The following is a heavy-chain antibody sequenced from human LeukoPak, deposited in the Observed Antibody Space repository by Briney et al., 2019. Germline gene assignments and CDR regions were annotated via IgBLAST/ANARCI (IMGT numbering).Heavy chain of an antibody. V-gene: IGHV3-53*01. D-gene: IGHD1-26*01. Sequence: GGSLRLSCAASGFTVSSDYMSWVRQAPGKGLEWVSIIYSGGSTFYADSVKGRFTISRDNSKNTLYLQMNSLRAEDTAVYYCARGGSYLSAFDIWGQGTMVTASS. J-gene: IGHJ3*02. CDR1: GFTVSSDY. CDR3: ARGGSYLSAFDI. CDR2: IYSGGST.